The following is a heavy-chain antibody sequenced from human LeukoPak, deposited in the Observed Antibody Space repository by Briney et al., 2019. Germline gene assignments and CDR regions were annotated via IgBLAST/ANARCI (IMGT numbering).Heavy chain of an antibody. Sequence: GGSLRLSCAASGFSFSSYGMHWVRQAPGKGLEWVALIWFDGSDKSYAASVKGRFTISRDNSKNTLYLQMNILRAEDTAVYYCARDGGYCRSTGCEDVNWFDPWGQGTLVTVSS. CDR2: IWFDGSDK. J-gene: IGHJ5*02. CDR1: GFSFSSYG. CDR3: ARDGGYCRSTGCEDVNWFDP. V-gene: IGHV3-33*08. D-gene: IGHD2-2*01.